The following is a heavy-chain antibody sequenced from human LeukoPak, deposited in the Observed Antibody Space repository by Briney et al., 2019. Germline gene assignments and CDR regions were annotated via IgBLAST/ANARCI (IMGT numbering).Heavy chain of an antibody. J-gene: IGHJ3*02. CDR3: ATATTVTTGADAFDI. CDR1: GGSISSGGYY. Sequence: PSQTLSLTCTVSGGSISSGGYYWSWIRQPPGKGLEWIGYIYYSGSTNYNPSLKSRVTISVDTSKNQFSLKLSSVTAADTAVYYCATATTVTTGADAFDIWGQGTMVTVSS. D-gene: IGHD4-17*01. V-gene: IGHV4-61*08. CDR2: IYYSGST.